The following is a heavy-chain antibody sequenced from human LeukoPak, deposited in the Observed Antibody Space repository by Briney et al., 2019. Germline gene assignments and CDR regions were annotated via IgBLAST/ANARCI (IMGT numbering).Heavy chain of an antibody. V-gene: IGHV4-39*01. CDR1: GGSISSSTYY. Sequence: SETLSLTCTVSGGSISSSTYYWGWIRQPPGKGLEWIGSIYYSGTTYYNPSLKSRVTLSVDTSKNQFSLELSSVTAADTAVFYCVLVYYGSGSYYGTPPGGDYWGQGTLVTVSS. D-gene: IGHD3-10*01. J-gene: IGHJ4*02. CDR3: VLVYYGSGSYYGTPPGGDY. CDR2: IYYSGTT.